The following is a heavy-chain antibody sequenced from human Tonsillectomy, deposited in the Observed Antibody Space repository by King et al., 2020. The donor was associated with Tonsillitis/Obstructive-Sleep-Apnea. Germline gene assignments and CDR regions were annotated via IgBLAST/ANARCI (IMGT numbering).Heavy chain of an antibody. CDR2: INHSGST. V-gene: IGHV4-34*01. CDR3: ASLVVGATNAACDI. CDR1: GRSFSGYY. J-gene: IGHJ3*02. D-gene: IGHD1-26*01. Sequence: HVQLQQWGAGLFKPSESLSLTCAVYGRSFSGYYWSWIRQPPGKGLEWIGEINHSGSTNYNTSLKSRGTVSVDTSQNQSSLKLSAVTAADTAVYYCASLVVGATNAACDIWGQGKMVTASS.